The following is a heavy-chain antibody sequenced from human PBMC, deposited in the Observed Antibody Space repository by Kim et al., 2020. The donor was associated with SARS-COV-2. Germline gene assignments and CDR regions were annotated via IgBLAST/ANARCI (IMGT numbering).Heavy chain of an antibody. CDR3: ARGGITYDFWSGYSDYYFAMDV. CDR2: ISGSSSYI. Sequence: GGSLRLSCAASGFTFSSYSINWVRQAPGKGLEWVSCISGSSSYIYYADSVKGRFTISRDNAKNSLYLQMNSLRAEDTAVYYCARGGITYDFWSGYSDYYFAMDVWGQGTTVTVSS. J-gene: IGHJ6*02. D-gene: IGHD3-3*01. V-gene: IGHV3-21*05. CDR1: GFTFSSYS.